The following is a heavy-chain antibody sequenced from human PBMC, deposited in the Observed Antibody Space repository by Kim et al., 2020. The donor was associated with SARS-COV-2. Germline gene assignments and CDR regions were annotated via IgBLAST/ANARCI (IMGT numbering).Heavy chain of an antibody. CDR2: GNP. J-gene: IGHJ4*02. CDR3: ARLHQEFDY. V-gene: IGHV1-8*01. Sequence: GNPGYAQNVQGRVTMARNTSISTAYMELSSLRSEDTAVYYCARLHQEFDYWGQGTLVTVSS. D-gene: IGHD4-4*01.